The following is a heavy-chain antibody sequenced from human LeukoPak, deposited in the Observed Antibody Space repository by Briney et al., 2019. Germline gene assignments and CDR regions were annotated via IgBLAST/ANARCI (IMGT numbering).Heavy chain of an antibody. Sequence: SQTLSLTCAIYGDSVSSNSVTWNWIRQSPSRGLEWLGRTYYRSTWYNDYAVSVRGRITVNPDTSKDQLPLHLNSVTPEDTAVYYCARRLTQYDCFDPWGQGILVTVSS. CDR2: TYYRSTWYN. J-gene: IGHJ5*02. CDR3: ARRLTQYDCFDP. D-gene: IGHD2-2*01. V-gene: IGHV6-1*01. CDR1: GDSVSSNSVT.